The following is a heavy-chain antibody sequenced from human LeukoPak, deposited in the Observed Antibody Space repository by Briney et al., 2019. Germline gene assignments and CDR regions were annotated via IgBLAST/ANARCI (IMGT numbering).Heavy chain of an antibody. D-gene: IGHD2-15*01. V-gene: IGHV4-30-2*01. J-gene: IGHJ5*02. CDR3: ARGLRDCSGGSCLRETNWFDP. CDR2: IYHSGST. Sequence: ASETLSLTCAVSGGSIGSGGYSWSWIRQPPGKGLEWIGYIYHSGSTYYNPSLKSRVTISVDRSKNQFSLKLSSVTAADTAVYYCARGLRDCSGGSCLRETNWFDPWGQGTLVTVSS. CDR1: GGSIGSGGYS.